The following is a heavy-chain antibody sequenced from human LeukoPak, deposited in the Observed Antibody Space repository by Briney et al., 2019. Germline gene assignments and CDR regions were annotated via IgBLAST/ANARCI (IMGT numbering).Heavy chain of an antibody. J-gene: IGHJ4*02. CDR3: ASGAWATRLNS. V-gene: IGHV4-34*12. D-gene: IGHD4-23*01. CDR2: IFDGKTI. CDR1: GGSFSGYY. Sequence: SETLSLTCAVYGGSFSGYYWSWIRQSPGKGLKWIGDIFDGKTINYNPSLKSRVTISAATSSQQFSLNLKSVTAADTAVYFCASGAWATRLNSWAQGALVIVSS.